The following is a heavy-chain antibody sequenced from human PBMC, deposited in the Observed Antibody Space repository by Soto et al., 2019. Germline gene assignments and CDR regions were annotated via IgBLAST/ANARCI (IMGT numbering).Heavy chain of an antibody. CDR3: ARFLHTYMYSSGWWDYYYYMDV. CDR2: IFSNDEK. J-gene: IGHJ6*03. Sequence: QVTLKESGPVLVKPTETLTLTCTVSGFSLSNARMGVSWIRQPPGKALEWLAHIFSNDEKSYSTSLKSRLTISKDTSKSQVVLTMTNMDPVDTATYYCARFLHTYMYSSGWWDYYYYMDVWGKGTTVTVSS. V-gene: IGHV2-26*01. CDR1: GFSLSNARMG. D-gene: IGHD6-19*01.